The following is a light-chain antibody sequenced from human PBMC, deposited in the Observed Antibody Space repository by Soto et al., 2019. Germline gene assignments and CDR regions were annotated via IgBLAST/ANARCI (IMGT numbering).Light chain of an antibody. Sequence: MHRSQSPATQSASVGDRVTITCRDSQSISSWLAWYQQKPGKAPKLLIYDAYSLESGVPSRFSGSGSGTEFTLTISSLQPDDFATYYCQQYNSYSKTFGQGTKVDIK. CDR3: QQYNSYSKT. J-gene: IGKJ1*01. CDR1: QSISSW. CDR2: DAY. V-gene: IGKV1-5*01.